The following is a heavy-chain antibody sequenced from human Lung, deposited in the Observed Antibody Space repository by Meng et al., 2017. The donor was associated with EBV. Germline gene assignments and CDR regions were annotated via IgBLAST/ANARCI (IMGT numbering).Heavy chain of an antibody. CDR3: ARGATSVFDL. CDR1: GDSVSSSSAA. CDR2: TYYRSKWYN. Sequence: QSRPGLVQPLQTSSTTCVISGDSVSSSSAALTWIRQSPSRGPEWLGRTYYRSKWYNDYAVFVKSRITINPDTSKNQFSLQLNSVTPEDTAVYYCARGATSVFDLWGRGTLVTVSS. V-gene: IGHV6-1*01. J-gene: IGHJ2*01.